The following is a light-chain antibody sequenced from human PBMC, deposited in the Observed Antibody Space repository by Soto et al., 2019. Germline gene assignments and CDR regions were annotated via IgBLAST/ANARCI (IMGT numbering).Light chain of an antibody. CDR2: EVN. V-gene: IGLV2-8*01. CDR3: SSYAGSSNV. J-gene: IGLJ1*01. CDR1: SRDVGGYNY. Sequence: QSALTQPPSSSGSPGQSVAISCTGTSRDVGGYNYVSWYQQHPGKAPKLMIYEVNKRPSGVPDRFSGSKSGNTASLTVSGLQAEEEADYYCSSYAGSSNVFGTGPKLTVL.